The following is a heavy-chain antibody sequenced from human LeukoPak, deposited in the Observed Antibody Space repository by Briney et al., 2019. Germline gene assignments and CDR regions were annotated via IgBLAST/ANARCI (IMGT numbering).Heavy chain of an antibody. J-gene: IGHJ3*02. Sequence: PSETLSLTCTVSGGSISSSIYYWGWIRQPPGKGLEWIGSIYYSGRTYYNPSLKSRVTISVDTSKNHFSLKLSSVTAADTAVYYCTPGPGGAFDIWGQGTMVTVSS. D-gene: IGHD3-16*01. CDR1: GGSISSSIYY. CDR3: TPGPGGAFDI. CDR2: IYYSGRT. V-gene: IGHV4-39*02.